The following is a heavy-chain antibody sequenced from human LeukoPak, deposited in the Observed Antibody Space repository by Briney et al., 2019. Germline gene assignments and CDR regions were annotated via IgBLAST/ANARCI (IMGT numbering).Heavy chain of an antibody. Sequence: PSETLSLTCTVSGGSISSYYWSWIRQPPGKGLEWIGYIYYSGSTNYNPSLKSRVTISVDTSKNQFSLKLSSVTAADTAVYYCARAGQDYYDSSGVFDYWGQGTLVTVSS. J-gene: IGHJ4*02. CDR3: ARAGQDYYDSSGVFDY. D-gene: IGHD3-22*01. CDR1: GGSISSYY. V-gene: IGHV4-59*01. CDR2: IYYSGST.